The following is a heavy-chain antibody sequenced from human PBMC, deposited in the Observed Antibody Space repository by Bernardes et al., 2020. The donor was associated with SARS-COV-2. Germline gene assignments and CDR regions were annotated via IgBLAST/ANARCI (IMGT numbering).Heavy chain of an antibody. D-gene: IGHD2-15*01. CDR3: ARYCSGDSCPIEN. CDR2: IYPDDSDS. CDR1: GYSFTSYW. V-gene: IGHV5-51*01. Sequence: GESLKISCKGSGYSFTSYWIAWVRQMPGKGLEWMGIIYPDDSDSRYSPSFQGQVTISADKSISTAYLQWSSLKASDTAMYYCARYCSGDSCPIENWGQGTMVTVSS. J-gene: IGHJ4*02.